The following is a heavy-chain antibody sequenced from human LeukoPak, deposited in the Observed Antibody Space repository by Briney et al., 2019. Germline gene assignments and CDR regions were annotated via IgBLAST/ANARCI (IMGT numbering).Heavy chain of an antibody. CDR3: AKDMGSGWYRANFDY. J-gene: IGHJ4*02. CDR1: GFTFSNYG. CDR2: IRYDGSNK. Sequence: PGGSLRLSCAASGFTFSNYGMHWVRQAPGKGLEWVTFIRYDGSNKFYADSVKGRFTISRDNSKNTMLLQMYSLRPEDTALYYCAKDMGSGWYRANFDYWAGEPWSPSPQ. D-gene: IGHD6-19*01. V-gene: IGHV3-30*02.